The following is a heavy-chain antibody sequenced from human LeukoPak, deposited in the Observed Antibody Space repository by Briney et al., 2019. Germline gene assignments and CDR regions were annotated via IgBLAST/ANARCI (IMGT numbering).Heavy chain of an antibody. J-gene: IGHJ3*02. CDR2: ISGSGSST. Sequence: GGSLRLSCAASGFTFSTYAMNWVRQAPGKGLEWVSAISGSGSSTYYADSVKGRFTIYRDNSKNSLYLQMNSLRAEDTAVYYCAKDLSSGWPDAFDIWGQGTMVTVSS. V-gene: IGHV3-23*01. D-gene: IGHD6-19*01. CDR3: AKDLSSGWPDAFDI. CDR1: GFTFSTYA.